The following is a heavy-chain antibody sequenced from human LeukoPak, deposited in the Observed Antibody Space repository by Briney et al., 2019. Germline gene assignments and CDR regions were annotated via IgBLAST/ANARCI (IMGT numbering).Heavy chain of an antibody. V-gene: IGHV1-18*01. CDR3: ARRQVYSSSYQIDY. Sequence: ASVKVSGKPSGYIFISYGISWVRQAPGQGLEWMGWISGYSGNTNYAQKLQGRVTMTTDTSTSTVYMELRSLRSDDTAVYYCARRQVYSSSYQIDYWGQGTLVTVSS. CDR2: ISGYSGNT. CDR1: GYIFISYG. J-gene: IGHJ4*02. D-gene: IGHD6-13*01.